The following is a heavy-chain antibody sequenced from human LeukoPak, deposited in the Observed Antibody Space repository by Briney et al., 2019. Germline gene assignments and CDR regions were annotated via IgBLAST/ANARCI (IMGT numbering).Heavy chain of an antibody. D-gene: IGHD2-8*01. CDR1: GSTFSTFS. V-gene: IGHV3-48*01. CDR2: ISSDSRSI. Sequence: SGGSLRLSCAASGSTFSTFSISWVRQAPGKGLEWVSHISSDSRSINYADSVKGRFTISRDNGKNSLYLQMNSLRTEDTAMYYCGRGRGMADHWGQGTLVTVSS. J-gene: IGHJ5*02. CDR3: GRGRGMADH.